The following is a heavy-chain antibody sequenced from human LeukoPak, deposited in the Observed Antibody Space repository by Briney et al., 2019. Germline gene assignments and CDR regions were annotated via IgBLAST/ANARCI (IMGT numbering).Heavy chain of an antibody. CDR1: GGSISSGGYY. J-gene: IGHJ3*02. Sequence: SQTLSLTCTVSGGSISSGGYYWSWIRQPPGKGLEWIGYIYHSGSTYYNPSLKSRVTISVDRSKNQFSLRLSSVTAADTAVYYCARDQGDYGDYAGAFDIWGQGTMVTVSS. V-gene: IGHV4-30-2*01. CDR3: ARDQGDYGDYAGAFDI. CDR2: IYHSGST. D-gene: IGHD4-17*01.